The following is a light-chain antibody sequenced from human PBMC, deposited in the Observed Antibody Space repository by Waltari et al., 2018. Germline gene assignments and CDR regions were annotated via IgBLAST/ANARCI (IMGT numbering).Light chain of an antibody. V-gene: IGKV1-12*01. Sequence: IQTTKSPCFVSGSVGDRDTINCRVSQYITEQIAWYQQKPGKAPKVLIYTVSSLQSGVPSRCSGGGSGTAFILVISGLQAEDSATYFWLQAHQFPLTFGGGTKVEI. CDR2: TVS. CDR3: LQAHQFPLT. CDR1: QYITEQ. J-gene: IGKJ4*01.